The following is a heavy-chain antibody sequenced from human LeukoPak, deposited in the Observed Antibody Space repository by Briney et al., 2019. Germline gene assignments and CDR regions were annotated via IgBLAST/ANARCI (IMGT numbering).Heavy chain of an antibody. V-gene: IGHV3-64*01. CDR1: GFTFGDYA. D-gene: IGHD2-15*01. J-gene: IGHJ6*03. CDR3: ARMGGFCSGSTCYSPYSYYVDV. Sequence: GGSLRLSCAASGFTFGDYAMHWVRQAPGKGLEYVSAIRNNGDSTYYANSVKDRFTISRDNSKNTLYLQMGSLRAEDMAVYYCARMGGFCSGSTCYSPYSYYVDVWGKGTTVTVSS. CDR2: IRNNGDST.